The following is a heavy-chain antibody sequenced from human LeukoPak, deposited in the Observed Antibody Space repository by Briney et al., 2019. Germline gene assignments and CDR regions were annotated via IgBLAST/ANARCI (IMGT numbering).Heavy chain of an antibody. CDR3: ARPRYCSSTSCLNWFDP. Sequence: GASVKVSCKASGYTFSSYDINWVRQATGQGLEWMGWMNPNSGKTGYAQKFQGRVTMTRDTSISTAYMELSRLRSDDTAVYYCARPRYCSSTSCLNWFDPWGQGTLVTVSS. J-gene: IGHJ5*02. CDR1: GYTFSSYD. CDR2: MNPNSGKT. V-gene: IGHV1-8*01. D-gene: IGHD2-2*01.